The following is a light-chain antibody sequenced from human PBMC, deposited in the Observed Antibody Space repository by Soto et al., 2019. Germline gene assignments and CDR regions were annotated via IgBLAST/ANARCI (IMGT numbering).Light chain of an antibody. CDR1: SGHSSYA. CDR3: QTWGTGITV. Sequence: QSVLTQSPSASASLGASVKLTCTLSSGHSSYAIAWHQQQPEKGPRYLMKVNSDGSHRKGDGIPDRFSGSSSGAERYLTISSLQSEDEADYYCQTWGTGITVFGGGTKLTVL. J-gene: IGLJ3*02. V-gene: IGLV4-69*01. CDR2: VNSDGSH.